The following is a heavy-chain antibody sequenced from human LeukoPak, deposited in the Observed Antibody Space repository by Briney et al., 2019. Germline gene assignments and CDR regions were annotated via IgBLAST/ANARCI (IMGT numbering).Heavy chain of an antibody. D-gene: IGHD3-3*01. Sequence: GASVKVSCKASGYTFTGYYMHWVRQAPGQGLEWMGRINPNSGGTNYAQKFQGRVTMTRDTSISTAYMELSRLRSDDTAVYYCARALGITIFGVVIMVFDYWGQGTLVTVSS. V-gene: IGHV1-2*06. CDR1: GYTFTGYY. CDR2: INPNSGGT. CDR3: ARALGITIFGVVIMVFDY. J-gene: IGHJ4*02.